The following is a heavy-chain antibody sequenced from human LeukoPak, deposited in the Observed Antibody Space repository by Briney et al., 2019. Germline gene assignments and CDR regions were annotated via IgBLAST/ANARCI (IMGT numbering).Heavy chain of an antibody. J-gene: IGHJ3*02. CDR3: ARERITMVRGVTNAFDI. V-gene: IGHV3-48*01. CDR1: GFTFSSYS. CDR2: ISSSSSTI. Sequence: GGSLRLSCAASGFTFSSYSMNWVRQAPGKGLEWVSYISSSSSTIYYADSAKGRFTISRDNAKNSLYLQMNSLRAEDTAVYYCARERITMVRGVTNAFDIWGQGTMVTVSS. D-gene: IGHD3-10*01.